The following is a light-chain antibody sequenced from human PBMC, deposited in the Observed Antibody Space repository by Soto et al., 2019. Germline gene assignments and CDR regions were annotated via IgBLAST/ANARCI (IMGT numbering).Light chain of an antibody. CDR1: SSDVGASDY. J-gene: IGLJ2*01. CDR2: EIS. Sequence: ALTQPASVSESPGQSITISCTGTSSDVGASDYVSWYQQHPGKAPQLIIYEISNRPSGVSNRFSGSKSGNTASLTISGLQAEDESDYYCSSYTTSHTLVFGGGTQLTVL. V-gene: IGLV2-14*01. CDR3: SSYTTSHTLV.